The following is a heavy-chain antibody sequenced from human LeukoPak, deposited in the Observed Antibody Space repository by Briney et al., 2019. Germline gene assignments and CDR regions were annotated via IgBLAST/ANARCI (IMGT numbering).Heavy chain of an antibody. Sequence: GGSLRLSCAASGFTFSSYSMNWVRQAPGKGLEWVSSISSSSSYIYCADSVKGRFTISRDNAKNSLYLQMNSLRAEDTAVYYCARSRDLGMTDAFDIWGQGTMVTVSS. CDR1: GFTFSSYS. V-gene: IGHV3-21*01. J-gene: IGHJ3*02. D-gene: IGHD7-27*01. CDR3: ARSRDLGMTDAFDI. CDR2: ISSSSSYI.